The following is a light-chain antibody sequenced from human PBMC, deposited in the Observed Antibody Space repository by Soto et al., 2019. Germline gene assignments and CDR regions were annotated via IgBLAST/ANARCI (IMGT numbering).Light chain of an antibody. J-gene: IGLJ1*01. CDR2: GNS. V-gene: IGLV1-40*01. Sequence: QSVLTQPPSVSGAPGQRVTISCTGTSSDVGAAYDVHWYQHLPGTAPKLLIYGNSNRPSGVPDRFSGSKSGTSASLAITGLQAEDEADYYCQSSDSRLIGDVFGTGTKVTVL. CDR1: SSDVGAAYD. CDR3: QSSDSRLIGDV.